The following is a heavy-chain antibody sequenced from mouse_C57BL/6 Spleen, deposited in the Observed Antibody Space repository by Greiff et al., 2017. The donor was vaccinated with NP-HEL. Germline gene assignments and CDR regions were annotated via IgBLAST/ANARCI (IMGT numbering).Heavy chain of an antibody. J-gene: IGHJ1*03. CDR1: GYAFTNYL. V-gene: IGHV1-54*01. D-gene: IGHD2-4*01. Sequence: QVQLQQSGAELVRPGTSVKVSCKASGYAFTNYLIEWVKQRPGQGLEWIGVINPGSGGTNYNEKFKGKATLTADKSSSTAYMQLSSLTSEDSAVYFCARGGIYYDYEGYFDVWVTGTTVTVSS. CDR2: INPGSGGT. CDR3: ARGGIYYDYEGYFDV.